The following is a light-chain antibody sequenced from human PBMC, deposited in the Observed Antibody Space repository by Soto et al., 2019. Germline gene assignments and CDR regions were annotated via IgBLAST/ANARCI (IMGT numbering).Light chain of an antibody. CDR1: QDISNY. V-gene: IGKV1-5*01. CDR2: DAS. J-gene: IGKJ5*01. Sequence: IQLTESPSCVSASVGDRVTITCQASQDISNYLNWYQQKPGKAPKLLIYDASSLESGVPSRFSGSGSGTEFTLTISSLQPDDFATYYCQQYNSHRITFGQGTRLEIK. CDR3: QQYNSHRIT.